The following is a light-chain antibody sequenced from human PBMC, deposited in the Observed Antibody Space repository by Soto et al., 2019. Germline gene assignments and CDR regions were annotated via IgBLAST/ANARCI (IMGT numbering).Light chain of an antibody. V-gene: IGLV2-8*01. J-gene: IGLJ1*01. CDR2: EVT. CDR1: SSDVGGYDY. CDR3: SAYTGGNPSYV. Sequence: QSVLTQPPSASGSPGQSVTISCTGTSSDVGGYDYVSWYQQHPGKAPKLMIYEVTIRPPGVSDRFSGSKSGNTASLTVSGLLAEDEADYYCSAYTGGNPSYVFGTGTNVTVL.